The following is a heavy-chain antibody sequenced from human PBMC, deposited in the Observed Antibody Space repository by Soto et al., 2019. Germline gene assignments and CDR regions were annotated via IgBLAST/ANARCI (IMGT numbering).Heavy chain of an antibody. J-gene: IGHJ6*02. CDR2: IRTKAYGGTP. D-gene: IGHD5-18*01. Sequence: GGSLRLSCTASGFSFSDYAMGWVRQAQAPGKGLECIGLIRTKAYGGTPDYAASVKGRFTFSRDDSKSVAYLQMNSLKTEDTAVYYCARVSGYSYGYSYGVDVWGQGTTVTVSS. CDR3: ARVSGYSYGYSYGVDV. V-gene: IGHV3-49*04. CDR1: GFSFSDYA.